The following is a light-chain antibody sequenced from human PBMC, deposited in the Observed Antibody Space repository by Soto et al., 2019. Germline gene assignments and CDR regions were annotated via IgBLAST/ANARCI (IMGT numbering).Light chain of an antibody. CDR1: QSVSSSY. CDR3: QQYGSSPPYT. CDR2: GAS. V-gene: IGKV3-20*01. Sequence: EIVLTQSPGTLSLSPGARATLSCRASQSVSSSYLAWYQQKPGQAPRLLIYGASSRATGIPGRFSGSGSGTDFTLTISRLEPEAFAVYYCQQYGSSPPYTFGQGTKLEIK. J-gene: IGKJ2*01.